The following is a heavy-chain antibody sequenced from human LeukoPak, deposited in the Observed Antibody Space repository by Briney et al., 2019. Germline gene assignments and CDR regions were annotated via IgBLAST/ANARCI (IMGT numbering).Heavy chain of an antibody. CDR1: GFTFSSYE. D-gene: IGHD2-15*01. CDR3: AYCSGGTCYYFDY. J-gene: IGHJ4*02. Sequence: GGSLRLSCAASGFTFSSYEMNWVRQAPGKGLEWVSYISSTGGTIYYADSVKGRFTISRDNAKNSLYLQMNSLRAEDTAVYYCAYCSGGTCYYFDYWGQGTLVTVCS. V-gene: IGHV3-48*03. CDR2: ISSTGGTI.